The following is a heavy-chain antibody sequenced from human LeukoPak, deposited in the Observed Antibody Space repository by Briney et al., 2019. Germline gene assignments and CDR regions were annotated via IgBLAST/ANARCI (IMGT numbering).Heavy chain of an antibody. CDR2: IYYSGST. Sequence: SETLSLTCTVSGGSISSYYRSWIRQPPGKGLEWIGHIYYSGSTNYNPSLKSRVTISVDTSKNQFSLKLSSVTAADTAVYYCARDRILPKYYYDSSGYPRNAFDIWGQGTMVTVSS. D-gene: IGHD3-22*01. V-gene: IGHV4-59*01. CDR3: ARDRILPKYYYDSSGYPRNAFDI. J-gene: IGHJ3*02. CDR1: GGSISSYY.